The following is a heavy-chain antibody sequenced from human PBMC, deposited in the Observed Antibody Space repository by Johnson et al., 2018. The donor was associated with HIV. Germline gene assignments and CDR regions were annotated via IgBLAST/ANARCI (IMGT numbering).Heavy chain of an antibody. J-gene: IGHJ3*02. D-gene: IGHD5-24*01. CDR2: ISYDGSNK. V-gene: IGHV3-30-3*01. Sequence: QVQLVESGGGVVQPGRSLRLSCAASGFTFSSYAMHWVRQAPGKGLDWVAVISYDGSNKYYADSVKGRFTISRDNSKNTLYLQMNSLRAEDTAVYYCAIDQFVEMASIIGVDAFEIGGQGTWVTVSS. CDR1: GFTFSSYA. CDR3: AIDQFVEMASIIGVDAFEI.